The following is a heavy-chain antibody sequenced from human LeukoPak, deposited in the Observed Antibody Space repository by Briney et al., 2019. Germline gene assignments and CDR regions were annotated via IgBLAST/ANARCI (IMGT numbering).Heavy chain of an antibody. CDR3: ARIRGGNNYHFDY. CDR2: INPNSGAT. CDR1: GYTFTDYY. Sequence: ASVKVSCTASGYTFTDYYIHWVRQPPGQGLEWMGWINPNSGATNYAQKFQGRVTMTKDTSISTGCMELSRLRSDDTAVYYCARIRGGNNYHFDYWGQGTLVTVSS. V-gene: IGHV1-2*02. D-gene: IGHD1-26*01. J-gene: IGHJ4*02.